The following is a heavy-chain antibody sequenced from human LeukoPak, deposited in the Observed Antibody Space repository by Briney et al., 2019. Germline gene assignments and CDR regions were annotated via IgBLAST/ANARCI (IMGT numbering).Heavy chain of an antibody. CDR1: GGSFSGYY. V-gene: IGHV4-38-2*01. CDR3: ARIETYSSGWYDAFFDY. J-gene: IGHJ4*02. CDR2: IYHSGST. Sequence: SETLSLTCAVYGGSFSGYYWGWIRQPPGKGLEWIGSIYHSGSTYYNPSLKSRVTISVDTSKNHFSLKLTSVTAADTAVYYCARIETYSSGWYDAFFDYWGQGTLVTVSS. D-gene: IGHD6-19*01.